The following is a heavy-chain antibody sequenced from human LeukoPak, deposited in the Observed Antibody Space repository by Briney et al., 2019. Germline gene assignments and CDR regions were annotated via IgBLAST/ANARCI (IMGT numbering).Heavy chain of an antibody. V-gene: IGHV1-69*05. CDR3: ARVTTGTADAFDI. D-gene: IGHD1-1*01. CDR2: IIPIFGTA. Sequence: GASVKVSCKTSGGTFSSYAISWVRQAPGQGLEWMGGIIPIFGTANYAQKFQGRVTITTDESTSTAYMELSSLRSEDTAVYYCARVTTGTADAFDIWGQGTMVTVSS. J-gene: IGHJ3*02. CDR1: GGTFSSYA.